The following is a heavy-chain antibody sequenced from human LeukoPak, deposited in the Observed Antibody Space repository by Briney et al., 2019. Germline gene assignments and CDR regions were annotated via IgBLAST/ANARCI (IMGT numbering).Heavy chain of an antibody. CDR3: ARDRLARLGGTAMPPAI. CDR1: GFTFTSYS. V-gene: IGHV3-23*01. D-gene: IGHD5-18*01. CDR2: IGGNGVIT. Sequence: GGSLRLSCAASGFTFTSYSISWVRQAPGKGLEWVSVIGGNGVITFYADSVKGRFTISRDNSKSTVYLQMNSLRAEDTAVYYCARDRLARLGGTAMPPAIWGQGTMVTVSS. J-gene: IGHJ3*02.